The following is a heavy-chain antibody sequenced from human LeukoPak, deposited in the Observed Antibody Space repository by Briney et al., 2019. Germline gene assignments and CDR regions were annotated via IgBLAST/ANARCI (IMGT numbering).Heavy chain of an antibody. V-gene: IGHV1-24*01. CDR1: GYTLTELS. J-gene: IGHJ4*02. D-gene: IGHD1-7*01. Sequence: ASVKVSCKVSGYTLTELSMHWVRQAPGKRLEWMGGFDPEDGETIYAQKFQGRVTMTEDTSTDTAYMELSSLRSEDTAVYYCATDRDITGTIELDYWGQGTLVTVSS. CDR2: FDPEDGET. CDR3: ATDRDITGTIELDY.